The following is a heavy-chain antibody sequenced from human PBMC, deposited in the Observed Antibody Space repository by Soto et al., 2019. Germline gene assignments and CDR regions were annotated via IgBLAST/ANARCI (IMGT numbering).Heavy chain of an antibody. CDR1: GVSITTNGYS. V-gene: IGHV4-30-2*01. J-gene: IGHJ4*02. CDR3: ATYTAFAKYYFDY. Sequence: LSLTCAVSGVSITTNGYSWSWIRQPPGKGLEWIGYIYPSGTIFYNPSLNSRVTISADTSNNQFSLKLTSVTAADTAVYFCATYTAFAKYYFDYWGRGTLVTVSS. D-gene: IGHD3-16*01. CDR2: IYPSGTI.